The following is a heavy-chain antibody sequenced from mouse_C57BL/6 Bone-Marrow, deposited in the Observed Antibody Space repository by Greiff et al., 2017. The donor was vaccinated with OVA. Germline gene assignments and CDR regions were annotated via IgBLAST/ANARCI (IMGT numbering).Heavy chain of an antibody. CDR2: IYPRSGNT. D-gene: IGHD1-1*01. V-gene: IGHV1-81*01. J-gene: IGHJ4*01. CDR3: ARPGVLRGNYYAMDY. CDR1: GYTFTSYG. Sequence: VMLVESGAELARPGASVKLSCKASGYTFTSYGISWVKQRTGQGLEWIGEIYPRSGNTYYNEKFKGKATLTADKSSSTAYMELRSLTSEDSAVYFCARPGVLRGNYYAMDYWGQGTSVTVSS.